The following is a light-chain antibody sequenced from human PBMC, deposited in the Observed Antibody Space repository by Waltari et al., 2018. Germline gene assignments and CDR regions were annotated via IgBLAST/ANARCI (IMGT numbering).Light chain of an antibody. CDR3: QQSYSTPRT. CDR2: AAS. V-gene: IGKV1-39*01. Sequence: DIQMTQSPSSLSTSVGDRVTITCRASQSISTYLNWYQQKPGTAPKLLIYAASSLQSGVPSRFSGSGSGTDFTLTISSLQPEDFVTYYCQQSYSTPRTFGQGTRLEIK. J-gene: IGKJ2*01. CDR1: QSISTY.